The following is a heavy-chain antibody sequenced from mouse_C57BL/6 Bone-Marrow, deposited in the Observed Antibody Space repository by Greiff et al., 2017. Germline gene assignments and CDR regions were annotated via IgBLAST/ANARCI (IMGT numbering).Heavy chain of an antibody. D-gene: IGHD1-1*01. CDR1: GYTFTSYW. CDR2: IPPNSGST. Sequence: QVQLQQPGAELVKPGASVKLSCKASGYTFTSYWMHWVKQRPGQGLEWIGMIPPNSGSTNYNEKFKSKATLTVDKSSSTAYMQLSSLTSEDSAVYYCARTNYYGSSYGYWGQGTTLTVSS. V-gene: IGHV1-64*01. CDR3: ARTNYYGSSYGY. J-gene: IGHJ2*01.